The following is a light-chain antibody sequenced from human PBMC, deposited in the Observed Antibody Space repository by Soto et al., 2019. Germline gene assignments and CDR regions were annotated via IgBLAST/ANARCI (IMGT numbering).Light chain of an antibody. V-gene: IGLV1-44*01. Sequence: QSVLTQPPSASGTPGQRVTISCSGSSSNIGDNYVYWYQQFPGAAPKLLIYSNNQRPLGVPDRFSASKSGTSASLAINGLQSDDEADYYCAAWDDSLNGRVFGTGTKLTVL. J-gene: IGLJ1*01. CDR1: SSNIGDNY. CDR2: SNN. CDR3: AAWDDSLNGRV.